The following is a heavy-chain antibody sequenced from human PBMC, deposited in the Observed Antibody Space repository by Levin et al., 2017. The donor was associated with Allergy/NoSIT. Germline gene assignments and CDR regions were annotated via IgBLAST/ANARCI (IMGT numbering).Heavy chain of an antibody. CDR1: GYSFTRSW. J-gene: IGHJ4*02. V-gene: IGHV5-51*01. CDR2: IYPTDSDT. Sequence: GESLKISCKASGYSFTRSWIGWVRQMPGKGLEWMGIIYPTDSDTRYSPSFQGQVTISADKSITTAYLQWSSLKASDTAMYYCASLAVAYSGSCDYWGQGTLVTVSS. D-gene: IGHD6-13*01. CDR3: ASLAVAYSGSCDY.